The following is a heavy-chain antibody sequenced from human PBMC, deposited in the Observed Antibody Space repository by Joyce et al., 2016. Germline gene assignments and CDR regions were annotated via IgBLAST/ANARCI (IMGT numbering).Heavy chain of an antibody. V-gene: IGHV5-51*01. Sequence: EVQLVQSGAEVKKPGESLKISCKDFGHKFTTYWVAWVRQLPGKGLEWMGSIYPGDSDTRYSPAFQGQVTFSADRSTSTAYLHLSSLKVSDTATYYCARTTRDSLDSWGQGTLVTVSS. D-gene: IGHD4-11*01. J-gene: IGHJ4*02. CDR1: GHKFTTYW. CDR3: ARTTRDSLDS. CDR2: IYPGDSDT.